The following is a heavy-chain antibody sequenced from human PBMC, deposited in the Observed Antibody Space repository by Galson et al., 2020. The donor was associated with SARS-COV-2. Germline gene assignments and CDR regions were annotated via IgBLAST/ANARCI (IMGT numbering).Heavy chain of an antibody. CDR2: ISTSGNTI. J-gene: IGHJ4*02. D-gene: IGHD3-22*01. Sequence: GESLKISCAASGFTFSSYEMNWVRQAPGKGLAWVSYISTSGNTISYADSVKGRFTISRDNAKNSLYLQMNSLRAEDTAVYYCARDCSYDYDSSDYDSYWGQGTLVTVST. V-gene: IGHV3-48*03. CDR3: ARDCSYDYDSSDYDSY. CDR1: GFTFSSYE.